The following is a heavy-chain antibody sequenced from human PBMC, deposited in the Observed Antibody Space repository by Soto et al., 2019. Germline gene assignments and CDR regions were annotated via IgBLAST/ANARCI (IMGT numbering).Heavy chain of an antibody. D-gene: IGHD3-16*01. CDR2: NYHSGTDT. CDR1: EYRSNSYW. CDR3: ARQGSNGAYVYFAMDD. V-gene: IGHV5-51*01. Sequence: PGESLKISCTGSEYRSNSYWIGGVRQMPGKGLEWSGMNYHSGTDTTYRQFFGGQVIMTVTKSITTAYLQWRSLKDADSATYYCARQGSNGAYVYFAMDDWGQGTTVTVSS. J-gene: IGHJ6*02.